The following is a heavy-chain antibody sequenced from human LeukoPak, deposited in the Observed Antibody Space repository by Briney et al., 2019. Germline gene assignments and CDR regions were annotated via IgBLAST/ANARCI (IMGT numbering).Heavy chain of an antibody. V-gene: IGHV4-39*01. CDR3: ARQTLLGSLWADY. CDR1: GGSINSSYY. CDR2: IYYSGST. D-gene: IGHD2-15*01. J-gene: IGHJ4*02. Sequence: SETLSLTCIVSGGSINSSYYWGWIRQPPGKGLERIGNIYYSGSTYYRPSLKSRVTISVDTSKNQFCLKLRSVTAADTAVYYCARQTLLGSLWADYWGQGTLVTVSS.